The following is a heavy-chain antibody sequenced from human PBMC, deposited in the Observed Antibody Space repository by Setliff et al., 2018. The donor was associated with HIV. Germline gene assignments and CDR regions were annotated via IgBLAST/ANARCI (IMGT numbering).Heavy chain of an antibody. CDR3: ARHWRGSGWSNWFDP. J-gene: IGHJ5*02. D-gene: IGHD6-19*01. V-gene: IGHV4-38-2*01. Sequence: KPSETLSLTCAVSGFSISSGFFWGWVRQPPGKGLEWIGSIYQSGTTYDNPALKSRVTISVDTSKNQFSLRLTSVTAADTAVYYCARHWRGSGWSNWFDPWGQGTLVTVSS. CDR2: IYQSGTT. CDR1: GFSISSGFF.